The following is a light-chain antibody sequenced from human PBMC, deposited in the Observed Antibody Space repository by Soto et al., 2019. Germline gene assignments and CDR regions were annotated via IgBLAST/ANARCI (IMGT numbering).Light chain of an antibody. CDR1: SSDIGRYDY. CDR3: CSFAGTGTQYV. Sequence: QSALTQPASVSGSPGQSITISCTGTSSDIGRYDYVSWYQQLPGKAPKLIIYRVINRPSGVSDRFSGSKSGNSASLSISGLQPEDEAGYYCCSFAGTGTQYVFGTGTKLTVL. V-gene: IGLV2-14*03. J-gene: IGLJ1*01. CDR2: RVI.